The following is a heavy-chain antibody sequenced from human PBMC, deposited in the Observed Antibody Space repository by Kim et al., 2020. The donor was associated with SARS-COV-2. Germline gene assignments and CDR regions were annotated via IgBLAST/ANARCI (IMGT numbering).Heavy chain of an antibody. Sequence: GGSLRLSCAASGFTFSSYAMNWVRQAPGKGLEWVSIIYSGGSSIYSGGSSTYYADSVKGRFTSSRDNSKNTLYLQMNSLRAEDTAVYYCAKVGAVSANPRAECFHRWSRATLATVSS. D-gene: IGHD2-21*01. CDR1: GFTFSSYA. CDR3: AKVGAVSANPRAECFHR. J-gene: IGHJ1*01. CDR2: IYSGGSSIYSGGSST. V-gene: IGHV3-23*03.